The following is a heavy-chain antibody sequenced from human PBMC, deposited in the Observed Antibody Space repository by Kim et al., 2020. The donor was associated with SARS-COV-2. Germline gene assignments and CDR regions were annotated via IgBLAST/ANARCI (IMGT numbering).Heavy chain of an antibody. CDR2: GKGST. J-gene: IGHJ4*02. Sequence: GKGSTLYSQKFQGRVTLTTDTSASTAYMELSFLRSEDSAVYYCLGGFYFDYWGQGTLVTVSS. V-gene: IGHV1-3*01. D-gene: IGHD3-16*01. CDR3: LGGFYFDY.